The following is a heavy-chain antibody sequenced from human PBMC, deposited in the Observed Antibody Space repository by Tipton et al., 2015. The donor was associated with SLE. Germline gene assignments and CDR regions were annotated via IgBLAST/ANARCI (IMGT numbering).Heavy chain of an antibody. V-gene: IGHV3-74*01. CDR1: GFTFSSYW. CDR2: IDGDGRTT. D-gene: IGHD1-26*01. CDR3: ARELTDTYSKGWYFDL. Sequence: SLRLSCAASGFTFSSYWMHWVRQTPEKGLVWVSRIDGDGRTTNYADSVKGRLIISRENAKNSLYLQMNSLRVGDTAVYYCARELTDTYSKGWYFDLWGRGTLVTVSS. J-gene: IGHJ2*01.